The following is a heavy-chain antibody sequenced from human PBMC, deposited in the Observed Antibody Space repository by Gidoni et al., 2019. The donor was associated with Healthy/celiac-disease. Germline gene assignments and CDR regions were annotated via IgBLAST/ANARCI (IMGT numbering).Heavy chain of an antibody. Sequence: QVQLVESGGGVVQPGRSLRLSCAASGFTFSSYAMHWVRQAPGKGLEWVAVISYDGSNKYYADSVKGRFTISRDNSKNTLYLQMNSLRAEDTAVYYCARDAGRGAETIVVVPAAQDPWGQGTLVTVSS. CDR3: ARDAGRGAETIVVVPAAQDP. D-gene: IGHD2-2*01. CDR1: GFTFSSYA. V-gene: IGHV3-30-3*01. J-gene: IGHJ5*02. CDR2: ISYDGSNK.